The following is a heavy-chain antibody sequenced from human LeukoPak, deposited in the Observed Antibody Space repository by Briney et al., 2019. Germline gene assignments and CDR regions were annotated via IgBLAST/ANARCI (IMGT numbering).Heavy chain of an antibody. V-gene: IGHV3-23*01. CDR3: ARGGYFSFDY. Sequence: WGSLRLSCVTSGFSFSSYDMRWVRQAPGKGLEWVSGITANTRGSITYYADSVKRRFTISRDSSKDTLYLQMNSLRAEDTAVCFCARGGYFSFDYWGEGTLVTVSS. CDR1: GFSFSSYD. J-gene: IGHJ4*02. CDR2: ITANTRGSIT. D-gene: IGHD2/OR15-2a*01.